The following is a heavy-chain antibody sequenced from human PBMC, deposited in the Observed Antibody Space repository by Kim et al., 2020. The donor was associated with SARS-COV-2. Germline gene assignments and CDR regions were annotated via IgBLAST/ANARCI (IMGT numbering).Heavy chain of an antibody. J-gene: IGHJ4*02. D-gene: IGHD3-9*01. Sequence: GGSLRLSCAASGFTFSSYSMNWVRQAPGKGLEWVSSISSSSSYIYYADSVKGRFTISRDNAKNSLYLQMNSLRAEDTAVYYCARVLWGTVLRYFDWPTGDYWGQGTLVTVSS. CDR2: ISSSSSYI. CDR1: GFTFSSYS. CDR3: ARVLWGTVLRYFDWPTGDY. V-gene: IGHV3-21*01.